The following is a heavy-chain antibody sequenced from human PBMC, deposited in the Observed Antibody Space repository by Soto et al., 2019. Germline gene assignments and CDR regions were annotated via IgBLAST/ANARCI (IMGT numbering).Heavy chain of an antibody. V-gene: IGHV1-18*01. D-gene: IGHD3-9*01. CDR3: ARALPTYSLTISYPEY. CDR1: GYTFTSYG. Sequence: QVQLVQSGAEVKKPGASVKVSCKASGYTFTSYGISLVRQAPGQGLEWMGWISAYNGNTNYAQKLQGRVTMTTDPTTSTAYMSLRSLRSDDTAVYYCARALPTYSLTISYPEYWGQGTLVTVSS. CDR2: ISAYNGNT. J-gene: IGHJ4*02.